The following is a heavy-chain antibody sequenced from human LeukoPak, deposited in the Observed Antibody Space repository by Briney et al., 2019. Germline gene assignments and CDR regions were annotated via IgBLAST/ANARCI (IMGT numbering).Heavy chain of an antibody. D-gene: IGHD3-9*01. CDR1: GGSISSYY. J-gene: IGHJ5*02. CDR3: ARGALWYDILTGYYNDWFDP. V-gene: IGHV4-59*01. Sequence: SETLSLTCTVSGGSISSYYWSWIRQPPGKGLEWIGYIYYSGSTNYNPSLKSRVTISVDTSKNLFSLKLSSVTAADTAVYYCARGALWYDILTGYYNDWFDPWGQGTLVTVSS. CDR2: IYYSGST.